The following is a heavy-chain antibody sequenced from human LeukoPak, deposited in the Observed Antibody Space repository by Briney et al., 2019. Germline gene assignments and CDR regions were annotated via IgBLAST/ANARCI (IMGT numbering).Heavy chain of an antibody. V-gene: IGHV3-64D*06. Sequence: PGGSLRLSCSASGFIVSSYAIHWVRQAPGKGLEYVSAINYNGDSTSYTDSVKDRFTISRDNSKNTVYLQMSSLRADDTAVYYCVKDRGGFIGDFDHWGQGTLVTVSS. CDR2: INYNGDST. CDR3: VKDRGGFIGDFDH. D-gene: IGHD5-12*01. J-gene: IGHJ4*02. CDR1: GFIVSSYA.